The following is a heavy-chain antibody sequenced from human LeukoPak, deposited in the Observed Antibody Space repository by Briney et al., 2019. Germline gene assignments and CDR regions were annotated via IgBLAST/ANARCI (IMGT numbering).Heavy chain of an antibody. D-gene: IGHD3-10*01. CDR2: ICAYNGNT. CDR1: GYTFTSYG. J-gene: IGHJ4*02. V-gene: IGHV1-18*01. Sequence: ASVKVSCKASGYTFTSYGISWVRQAPGQGLEWMGWICAYNGNTNYAQKLQGRVTMTTDTSTSTAYMELRSLRSDDTAVYYCVVGLDSGSYQRYWGQGTLVTVSS. CDR3: VVGLDSGSYQRY.